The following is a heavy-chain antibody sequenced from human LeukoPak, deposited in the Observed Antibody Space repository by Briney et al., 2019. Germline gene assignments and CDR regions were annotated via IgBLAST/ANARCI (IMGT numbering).Heavy chain of an antibody. Sequence: SETLSLTCTVSGGSISSYYWSWIRQPPGKGLEWIGYIYYSGSTNYNPSLKSRVTISVDTSKNQFSLKLSSVTAADTAVYYCATRSTMVRGVPFDYWGQGTLATVSS. V-gene: IGHV4-59*12. CDR1: GGSISSYY. CDR3: ATRSTMVRGVPFDY. CDR2: IYYSGST. J-gene: IGHJ4*02. D-gene: IGHD3-10*01.